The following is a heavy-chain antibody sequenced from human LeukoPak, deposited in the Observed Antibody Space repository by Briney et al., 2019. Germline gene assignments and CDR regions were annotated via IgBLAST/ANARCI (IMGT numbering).Heavy chain of an antibody. CDR3: GRAAAGVDY. J-gene: IGHJ4*02. V-gene: IGHV3-7*02. CDR2: IKQDGSEK. CDR1: GFTFSTSW. Sequence: PGGSLRLSCAASGFTFSTSWMGWVRQAPGKGLEWVANIKQDGSEKNYVDSVRGRFTISRDNAKNTLYLQMNSLRAEDTAVYYCGRAAAGVDYWGQGTLITVSS. D-gene: IGHD6-13*01.